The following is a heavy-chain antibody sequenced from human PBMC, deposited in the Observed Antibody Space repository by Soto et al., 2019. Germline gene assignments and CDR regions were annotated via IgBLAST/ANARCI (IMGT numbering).Heavy chain of an antibody. CDR2: ISYDGSNK. Sequence: GGSPRLSCAASGFTFSSYAMHWVRQAPGKGLEWVAVISYDGSNKYYADSVKGRFTISRDNSKNTLYLQMNSLRAEDTAVYYCARVNHPGIAAAAHYYYSLDVWGQGTTVTVSS. D-gene: IGHD6-13*01. V-gene: IGHV3-30-3*01. J-gene: IGHJ6*02. CDR1: GFTFSSYA. CDR3: ARVNHPGIAAAAHYYYSLDV.